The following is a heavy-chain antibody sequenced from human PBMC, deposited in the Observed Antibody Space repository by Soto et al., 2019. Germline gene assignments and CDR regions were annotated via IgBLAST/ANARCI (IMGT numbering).Heavy chain of an antibody. D-gene: IGHD3-22*01. Sequence: ASVKVSCKASGYTFTTYGFSWVRQAPGQGLECVGWISASNSNTHYSQKFQGRVTMTTDTSTSTAYMELRSLTSGDTAVYYCASEPSYYTDGSGYYPLGYRGQGTLGT. V-gene: IGHV1-18*04. J-gene: IGHJ4*02. CDR1: GYTFTTYG. CDR2: ISASNSNT. CDR3: ASEPSYYTDGSGYYPLGY.